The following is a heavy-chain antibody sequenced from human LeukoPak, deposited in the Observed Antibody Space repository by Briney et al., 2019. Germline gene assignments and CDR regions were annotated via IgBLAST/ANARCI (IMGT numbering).Heavy chain of an antibody. D-gene: IGHD6-13*01. J-gene: IGHJ4*02. V-gene: IGHV3-7*01. CDR3: ARSRCSSSWYYFYY. CDR2: IKPDGSEK. CDR1: GFTFSSYW. Sequence: GGSLRLSCAASGFTFSSYWMSWVLNAPGQAREFEANIKPDGSEKYYVDYVKCRFTISRDNAKNSLYLQMNCLRAEDTAVYYCARSRCSSSWYYFYYWGQGTLVTVSS.